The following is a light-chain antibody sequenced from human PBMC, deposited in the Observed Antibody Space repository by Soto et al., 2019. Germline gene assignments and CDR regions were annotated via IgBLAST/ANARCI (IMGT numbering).Light chain of an antibody. V-gene: IGKV1-39*01. Sequence: DIQLTQSPSSLSASVGDRVTIACRASQGISSFLNWYQQRPGKAPKLMISSASRLQSGGTLRFSGSGTGTDFTLTISSLQPEDFATYYCQQSYSAPPTFGQGTKVDI. J-gene: IGKJ1*01. CDR3: QQSYSAPPT. CDR1: QGISSF. CDR2: SAS.